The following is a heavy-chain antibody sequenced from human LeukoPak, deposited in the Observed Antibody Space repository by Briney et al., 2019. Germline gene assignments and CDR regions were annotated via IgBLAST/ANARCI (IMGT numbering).Heavy chain of an antibody. CDR3: ARALGYCSSASCYYFDN. CDR2: ISSRSSTI. Sequence: GGSLRLSCAASGFPFSSYSMNWVRPAPGKGLEWVSYISSRSSTIYYADSVKGRFTISRDNAKNSLYLQMNSLRAEDTAVYYCARALGYCSSASCYYFDNWGQGTLVTVSS. J-gene: IGHJ4*02. CDR1: GFPFSSYS. V-gene: IGHV3-48*01. D-gene: IGHD2-2*01.